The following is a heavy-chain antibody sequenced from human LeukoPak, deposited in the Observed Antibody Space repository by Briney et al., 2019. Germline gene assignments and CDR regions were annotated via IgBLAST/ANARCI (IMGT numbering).Heavy chain of an antibody. J-gene: IGHJ4*02. CDR3: ATDLKKGDSGCFDY. V-gene: IGHV7-4-1*02. CDR1: GYTFTGSA. CDR2: INTNTGNP. D-gene: IGHD6-19*01. Sequence: ASVKVSCKASGYTFTGSALNWVRQAPGQGLEWMGWINTNTGNPTYAQGFTGRFVFSLDTSVSTAYLHISSLEAEDTAIYYCATDLKKGDSGCFDYWGQGTLVTVSS.